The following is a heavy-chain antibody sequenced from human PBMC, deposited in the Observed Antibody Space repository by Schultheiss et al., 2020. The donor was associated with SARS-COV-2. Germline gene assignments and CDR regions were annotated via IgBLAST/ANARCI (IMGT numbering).Heavy chain of an antibody. Sequence: GGSLRLSCAASGFTFTNYAMHWVRQAPGKGLEWVAVIWYDGSNKYYADSVKGRITISRDNSKNTLYLQMNSLRAEDTAVYYCAKASGSFRYYYYGMDVWGQGTTVTVSS. CDR2: IWYDGSNK. CDR1: GFTFTNYA. CDR3: AKASGSFRYYYYGMDV. J-gene: IGHJ6*02. V-gene: IGHV3-33*06. D-gene: IGHD1-26*01.